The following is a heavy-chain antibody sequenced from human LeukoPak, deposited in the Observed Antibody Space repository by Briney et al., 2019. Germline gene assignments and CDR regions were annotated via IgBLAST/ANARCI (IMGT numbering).Heavy chain of an antibody. V-gene: IGHV1-8*01. CDR2: MNPNSGNT. J-gene: IGHJ4*02. D-gene: IGHD3-22*01. CDR3: ATWLYDSSGCTLGY. CDR1: GYTFTRYD. Sequence: ASVKVSFKASGYTFTRYDINWVRQATGQGLEWMGWMNPNSGNTGYAQKFQGRVTMTRNTSISTAYMELSSLRSEDTAVYYCATWLYDSSGCTLGYWGQGTLVTVSS.